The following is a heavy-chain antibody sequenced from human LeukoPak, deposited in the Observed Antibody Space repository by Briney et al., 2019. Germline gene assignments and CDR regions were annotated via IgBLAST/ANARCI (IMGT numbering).Heavy chain of an antibody. CDR1: GFTFSSYA. CDR3: QAYYDILTGYYGVDY. V-gene: IGHV3-30*01. Sequence: PGRSLRLSCAASGFTFSSYAMHWVRQAPGKGLEWVAVISYDGSNKYCADSVKGRFTISRDNSKNTLYLQMNSLRAEDTAVYYCQAYYDILTGYYGVDYWGQGTLATVSS. CDR2: ISYDGSNK. J-gene: IGHJ4*02. D-gene: IGHD3-9*01.